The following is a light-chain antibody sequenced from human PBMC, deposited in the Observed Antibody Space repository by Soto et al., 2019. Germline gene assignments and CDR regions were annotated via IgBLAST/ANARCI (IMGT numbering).Light chain of an antibody. Sequence: EIVLTQSPGTLSLSPGERATLSCRASQSVSSSYLAWYQQKPGQAPSLLIYGASSRATGIPDRFSGSGSGTDFTPTISRLEPEDFAVYYCQQYCSSPPYTFGQGTKLEIK. CDR1: QSVSSSY. CDR2: GAS. CDR3: QQYCSSPPYT. J-gene: IGKJ2*01. V-gene: IGKV3-20*01.